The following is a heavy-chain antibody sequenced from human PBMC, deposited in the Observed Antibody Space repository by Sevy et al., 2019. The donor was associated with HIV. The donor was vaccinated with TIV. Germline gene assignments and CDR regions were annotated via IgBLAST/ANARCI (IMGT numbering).Heavy chain of an antibody. CDR3: ATTKDYYENSGDPFDY. D-gene: IGHD3-22*01. CDR2: FDPEDDET. CDR1: GYTLSGLS. Sequence: ASVKVSCKVSGYTLSGLSMHWVRQAPGKGLEWVASFDPEDDETIYAQKFQGRVTMTEDTSTDTAYMELRSLRSEDTVVYYCATTKDYYENSGDPFDYWGQGTLVTVSS. V-gene: IGHV1-24*01. J-gene: IGHJ4*02.